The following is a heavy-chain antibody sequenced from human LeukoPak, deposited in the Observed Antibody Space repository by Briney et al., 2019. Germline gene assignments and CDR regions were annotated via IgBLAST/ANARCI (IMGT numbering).Heavy chain of an antibody. Sequence: PGGSLRLSCAASGFTFSSYAMSWVRQAPGKGLEWVAFIRFDGTKKYYADSVKGRFTISRDNSKNTLSLQMNSLRAEDTAVYYCAKDVRSTERGGGAFDLWGQGTMVTVSS. CDR3: AKDVRSTERGGGAFDL. CDR2: IRFDGTKK. J-gene: IGHJ3*01. CDR1: GFTFSSYA. V-gene: IGHV3-30*02. D-gene: IGHD3-10*02.